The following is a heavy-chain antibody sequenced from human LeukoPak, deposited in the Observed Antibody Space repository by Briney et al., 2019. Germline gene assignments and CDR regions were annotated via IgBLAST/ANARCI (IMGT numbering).Heavy chain of an antibody. D-gene: IGHD1-26*01. CDR3: AKGRGSYVGQYYFDY. CDR1: GFTFSSYG. V-gene: IGHV3-30*02. Sequence: GGSLRLSCAASGFTFSSYGMHWVRQAPGKGLEWVAFIRYDGSNKYYADSVKGRITISRDNSKNTLYLQMNSLRAEDTAVYYCAKGRGSYVGQYYFDYWGQGTLVTVSS. CDR2: IRYDGSNK. J-gene: IGHJ4*02.